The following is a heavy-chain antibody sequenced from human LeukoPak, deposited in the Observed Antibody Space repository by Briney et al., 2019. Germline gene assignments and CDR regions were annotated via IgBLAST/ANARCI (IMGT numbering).Heavy chain of an antibody. V-gene: IGHV4-34*01. CDR3: ARRKRSGCSSPSCLLSWCEP. CDR1: SWSVSCYY. Sequence: SETLSLTCAGYSWSVSCYYWSWIPQPPGNGLKGIVKTNHSGSTNYNPSLNRLTTISVATSKNEFSLMLRSGTDEDTVVYYCARRKRSGCSSPSCLLSWCEPWAQGTLVTVSS. D-gene: IGHD2-2*01. J-gene: IGHJ5*02. CDR2: TNHSGST.